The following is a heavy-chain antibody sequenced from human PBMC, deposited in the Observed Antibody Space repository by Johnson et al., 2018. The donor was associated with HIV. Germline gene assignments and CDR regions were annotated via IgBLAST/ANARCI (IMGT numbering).Heavy chain of an antibody. CDR3: AKDTRSSSGLGAFDI. CDR1: GFTFSSYG. CDR2: IWYDGSNK. D-gene: IGHD6-6*01. J-gene: IGHJ3*02. Sequence: QMQLVESGGGLVQPGRSLRLSCAASGFTFSSYGMHWVRQAPGKGLEWVAVIWYDGSNKYYADSVKGRFTISRDNSKNTLYLQMNSLRAEDTAVYYCAKDTRSSSGLGAFDIWGQGTMVTVSS. V-gene: IGHV3-33*06.